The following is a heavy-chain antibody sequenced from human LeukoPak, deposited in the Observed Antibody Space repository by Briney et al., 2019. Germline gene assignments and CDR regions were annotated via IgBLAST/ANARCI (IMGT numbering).Heavy chain of an antibody. CDR3: ARDYFLFAERYSGYHRIFDY. V-gene: IGHV1-18*01. CDR2: ISAYNGST. Sequence: ASVTLSFTASGYTFTIYGISWVRQAPGQGLEWMGWISAYNGSTNYSQKLEGRVTMTTDTSTSTAYMELRSLRSDDTSLYYCARDYFLFAERYSGYHRIFDYWGQGTLVTVSS. D-gene: IGHD5-12*01. CDR1: GYTFTIYG. J-gene: IGHJ4*02.